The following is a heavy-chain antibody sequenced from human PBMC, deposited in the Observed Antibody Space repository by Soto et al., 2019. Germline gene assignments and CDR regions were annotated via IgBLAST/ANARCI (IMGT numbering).Heavy chain of an antibody. V-gene: IGHV3-23*01. D-gene: IGHD3-16*02. CDR1: GFTLSNYG. CDR2: ISGAGDTT. Sequence: EVRLLESGGGLVQPGGSLRLSCEGSGFTLSNYGMDWVRHAPGKGLEWISFISGAGDTTYYADSVKGRFIISRDNSKNTLYLQMNSLRAEDTAIYYCAKSFTQSNVWRAYRHKTDFDYWGQGALVTVTS. J-gene: IGHJ4*02. CDR3: AKSFTQSNVWRAYRHKTDFDY.